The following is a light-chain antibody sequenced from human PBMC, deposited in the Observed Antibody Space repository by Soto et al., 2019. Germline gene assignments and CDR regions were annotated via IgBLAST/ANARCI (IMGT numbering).Light chain of an antibody. Sequence: SYELAQPPSVSVAPGQTASITCGGNNIGSKSVHWYQQKAGQAPVLVVYDDSDRPSGIPARFSGSNSGKTATLTISRVEAGDEADYYCHVWDSGSDHHVFGTGTQLTVL. V-gene: IGLV3-21*02. CDR3: HVWDSGSDHHV. CDR2: DDS. CDR1: NIGSKS. J-gene: IGLJ1*01.